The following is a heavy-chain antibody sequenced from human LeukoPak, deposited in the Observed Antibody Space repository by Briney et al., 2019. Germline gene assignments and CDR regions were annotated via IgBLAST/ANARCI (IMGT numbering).Heavy chain of an antibody. Sequence: SETLSLTCTVSGGSISSYYWSWLRQPPGKGLEWIGYIYYSGSTNYNPSLKSRVTISVDTSKNQFSLKLSSVTAADTAVYYCARSMVRGVSNPTGYWGQGTLVTVSS. CDR1: GGSISSYY. J-gene: IGHJ4*02. V-gene: IGHV4-59*13. CDR3: ARSMVRGVSNPTGY. D-gene: IGHD3-10*01. CDR2: IYYSGST.